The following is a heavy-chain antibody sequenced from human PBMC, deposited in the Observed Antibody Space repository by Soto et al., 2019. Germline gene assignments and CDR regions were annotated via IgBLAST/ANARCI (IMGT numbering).Heavy chain of an antibody. Sequence: EVQLVESGGGLVQPGGSLRLSCAASGFTVSSNYMSWVRQAPGKGLEWVSVIYSGGSTYYADSVKGRFTISRDNSKNTLYLKMNSLRAEDTAVYYCAREASRGFFAMYAFDIWGQGTMVTVSS. V-gene: IGHV3-66*01. J-gene: IGHJ3*02. D-gene: IGHD3-3*01. CDR3: AREASRGFFAMYAFDI. CDR1: GFTVSSNY. CDR2: IYSGGST.